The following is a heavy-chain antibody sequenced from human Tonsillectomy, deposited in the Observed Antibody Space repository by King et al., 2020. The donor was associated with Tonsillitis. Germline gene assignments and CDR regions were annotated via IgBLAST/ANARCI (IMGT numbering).Heavy chain of an antibody. J-gene: IGHJ4*02. V-gene: IGHV3-48*02. CDR2: ISSSSGTI. CDR1: RFTFSSYS. D-gene: IGHD5-18*01. CDR3: ARGRGYSYGYFDY. Sequence: VQLVESGGGLVQPGGSLRLSCAASRFTFSSYSMNWVRQAPGKGLEWVSYISSSSGTIYYADSVKGRFTISRDNAKNSLYLHMNSLRDEDTAVYYCARGRGYSYGYFDYWGQGTLVTVSS.